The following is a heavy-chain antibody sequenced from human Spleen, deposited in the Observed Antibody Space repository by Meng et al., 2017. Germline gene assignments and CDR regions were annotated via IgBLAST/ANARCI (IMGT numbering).Heavy chain of an antibody. CDR3: VRGGFGDLLLYYFDY. Sequence: ASVKVSCKPSGYNFPDYWLHWVRRAPGQGLEWMGRIDPKSGDTHYAQRFQGRVTMTGDTSISTAYMELSGLRSDDTAMYYCVRGGFGDLLLYYFDYWGQGTLVTVSS. CDR2: IDPKSGDT. J-gene: IGHJ4*02. V-gene: IGHV1-2*06. D-gene: IGHD3-10*01. CDR1: GYNFPDYW.